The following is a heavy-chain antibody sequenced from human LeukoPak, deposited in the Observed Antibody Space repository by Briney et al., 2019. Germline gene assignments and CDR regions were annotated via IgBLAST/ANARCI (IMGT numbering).Heavy chain of an antibody. J-gene: IGHJ3*02. V-gene: IGHV3-30*02. D-gene: IGHD3-22*01. CDR3: AKDTFMIVTLDAFDI. Sequence: GGSLRLSCAASGFTFSSYGMHWVRQAPGKGLEWVAFIRYDGSNKYYADSVKGRFTISRDNSKNTLYLQMNSLRAEDTAVYYCAKDTFMIVTLDAFDIWGQGTMVTVSS. CDR1: GFTFSSYG. CDR2: IRYDGSNK.